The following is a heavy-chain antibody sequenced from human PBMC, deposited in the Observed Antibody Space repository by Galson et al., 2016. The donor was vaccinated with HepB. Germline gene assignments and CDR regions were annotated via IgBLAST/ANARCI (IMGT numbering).Heavy chain of an antibody. CDR2: INEDENKK. CDR3: ATGRGYGYGIDY. Sequence: SLRLSCAASGFSFSTYWMTWVRQAPGKGLEWVANINEDENKKNYMDSVKGRFTISRDNAKKSPFLEMISLRAEDTGVYYCATGRGYGYGIDYWGQGTLVTVSS. V-gene: IGHV3-7*04. J-gene: IGHJ4*02. CDR1: GFSFSTYW. D-gene: IGHD5-18*01.